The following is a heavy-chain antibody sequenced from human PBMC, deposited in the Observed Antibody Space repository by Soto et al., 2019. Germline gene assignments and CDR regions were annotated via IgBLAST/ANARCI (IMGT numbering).Heavy chain of an antibody. D-gene: IGHD3-22*01. CDR2: IYFSGST. CDR1: GGSISSYY. Sequence: PSETLSLTCTVSGGSISSYYWSWIRQPPGKGLEWIGYIYFSGSTNYNPSLKSRVTISVDTSKNQFSLRLSSVTAADTAVYYCARELDYYESSGNYPKYYFDYWGQGTLVTVSS. CDR3: ARELDYYESSGNYPKYYFDY. J-gene: IGHJ4*02. V-gene: IGHV4-59*01.